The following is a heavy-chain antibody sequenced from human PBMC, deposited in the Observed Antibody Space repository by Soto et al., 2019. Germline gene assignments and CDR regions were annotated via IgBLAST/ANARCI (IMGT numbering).Heavy chain of an antibody. J-gene: IGHJ4*02. CDR2: INHSGST. CDR3: ATRRYYDILTGYSPRDY. Sequence: SETLSVTCAVYGGSFSCYYWSWIGQPPGKGLEWIGEINHSGSTNYNPSLKSRVTISVDTSKNQFSLKLSSVTAADTAVYYCATRRYYDILTGYSPRDYWGQGTLVTVSS. D-gene: IGHD3-9*01. CDR1: GGSFSCYY. V-gene: IGHV4-34*01.